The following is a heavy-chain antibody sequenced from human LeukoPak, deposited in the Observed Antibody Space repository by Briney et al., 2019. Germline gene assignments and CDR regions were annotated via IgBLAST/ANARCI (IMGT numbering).Heavy chain of an antibody. Sequence: HTGGSLRLSCAGSGFTFDDYAMHWVRQTPGKGLEWVSGISWNSGNIAYADFVGGRFTISRDNAKNSLSLRMNSLSDEDTAVYYCAKDAYGGATFFYYMDVWGKGTTVTVSS. CDR3: AKDAYGGATFFYYMDV. D-gene: IGHD2/OR15-2a*01. V-gene: IGHV3-9*01. CDR1: GFTFDDYA. CDR2: ISWNSGNI. J-gene: IGHJ6*03.